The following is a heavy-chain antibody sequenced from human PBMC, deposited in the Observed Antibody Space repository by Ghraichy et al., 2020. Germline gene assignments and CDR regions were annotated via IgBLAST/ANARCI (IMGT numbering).Heavy chain of an antibody. J-gene: IGHJ5*02. CDR2: ITSGGST. Sequence: LSLTCAASGFTLNNYAMNWVRQAPGKGLDWVSVITSGGSTSYADSVKGRFTISRDNSKNTLYLQMNSLRDEDTAMYFCAKCETDSRRSGWCQWFDPWGQGTLVTVSS. CDR3: AKCETDSRRSGWCQWFDP. V-gene: IGHV3-23*01. CDR1: GFTLNNYA. D-gene: IGHD6-19*01.